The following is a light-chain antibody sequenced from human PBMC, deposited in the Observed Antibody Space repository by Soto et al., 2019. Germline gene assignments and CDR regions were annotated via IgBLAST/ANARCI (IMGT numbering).Light chain of an antibody. CDR1: QRVRSH. CDR2: GAS. Sequence: ERVMTQSPATLSVSPGERATLSCTASQRVRSHLAWSQQKPGHAPSLLFYGASTRATGGPASLSGSESGTVFTLTISVHQSEDFAIYCWQQYNSWPWTFGQGTKVEIK. V-gene: IGKV3-15*01. J-gene: IGKJ1*01. CDR3: QQYNSWPWT.